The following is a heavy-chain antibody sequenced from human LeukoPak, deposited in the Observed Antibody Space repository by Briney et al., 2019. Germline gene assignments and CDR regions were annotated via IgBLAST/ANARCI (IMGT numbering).Heavy chain of an antibody. Sequence: PSETLSLTCTVSGGSISSYYWSWIRQPPGKGLEWIGYIYYSGSTNYNPSLKSRVTISVDTSKNQFSLKLSSVTAADTAVYYCARVPMVRGGNFDYWGQGTLVTVSS. CDR3: ARVPMVRGGNFDY. J-gene: IGHJ4*02. CDR2: IYYSGST. D-gene: IGHD3-10*01. CDR1: GGSISSYY. V-gene: IGHV4-59*01.